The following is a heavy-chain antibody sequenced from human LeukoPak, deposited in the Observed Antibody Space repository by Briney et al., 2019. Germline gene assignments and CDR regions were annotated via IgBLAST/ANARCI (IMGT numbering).Heavy chain of an antibody. CDR2: IKQDGSEK. V-gene: IGHV3-7*01. CDR3: ARSSIAAARTYYYYMDV. Sequence: PGGSLRLSCAASGLTFSSYWMSWVRQAPGKGLEWVAHIKQDGSEKYYVDSVKGRFTISRDNAKNSLYMQMNSLRAEDTAVYYCARSSIAAARTYYYYMDVWGKGTTVTVSS. CDR1: GLTFSSYW. D-gene: IGHD6-13*01. J-gene: IGHJ6*03.